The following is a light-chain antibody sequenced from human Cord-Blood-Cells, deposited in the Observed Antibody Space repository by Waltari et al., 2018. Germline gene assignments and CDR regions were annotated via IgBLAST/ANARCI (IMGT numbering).Light chain of an antibody. J-gene: IGLJ7*01. V-gene: IGLV2-14*03. CDR2: DVS. CDR3: SSYTSSSTAV. Sequence: KAPKLMIYDVSNRPSGVSNRFSGSKSGNTASLTISGLQAEDEADYYCSSYTSSSTAVFGGGTQLTVL.